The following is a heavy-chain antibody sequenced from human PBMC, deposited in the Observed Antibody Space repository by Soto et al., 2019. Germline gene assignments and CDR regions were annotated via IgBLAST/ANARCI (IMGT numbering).Heavy chain of an antibody. CDR2: ISYDGSNK. V-gene: IGHV3-30*18. CDR1: GFTFSSYG. CDR3: AKDSGYSYGYNFDY. Sequence: GGSLRLSCAASGFTFSSYGMHWVRQAPGKGLEWVAVISYDGSNKYYADSVKGRFTISRDNSKNTLYLQMNSLRAEDTAVYYCAKDSGYSYGYNFDYWGQGTLVTVSS. D-gene: IGHD5-18*01. J-gene: IGHJ4*02.